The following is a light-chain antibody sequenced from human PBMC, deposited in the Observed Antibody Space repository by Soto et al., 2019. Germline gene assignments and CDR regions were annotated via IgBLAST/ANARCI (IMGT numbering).Light chain of an antibody. CDR2: EVS. CDR1: SSDVGGYNY. V-gene: IGLV2-14*01. Sequence: QSVLTQPASVSGSPGQSIXXSCTGTSSDVGGYNYVSWYQQHPGKAPKLMIYEVSNRPSGVSNRFSGSKSGNTASLTISGLQAEDEADYYCSSYTSSSVWVFGTGTKLTVL. J-gene: IGLJ1*01. CDR3: SSYTSSSVWV.